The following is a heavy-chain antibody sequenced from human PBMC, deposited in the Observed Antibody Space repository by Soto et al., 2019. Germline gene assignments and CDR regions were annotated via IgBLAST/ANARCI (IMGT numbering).Heavy chain of an antibody. J-gene: IGHJ4*02. D-gene: IGHD3-3*01. CDR2: LSGNSGTT. CDR3: AKGSKFTIFSANDF. V-gene: IGHV3-23*01. CDR1: GVTFSSYA. Sequence: EVQLLESGGALVQPGGSLRLSCAASGVTFSSYAMTWVRQAPGKGLEWVSALSGNSGTTYSADSVKGRFTISRDNSRNTLYLQMSSLRAEDTALYYCAKGSKFTIFSANDFWGQGTLVTVSS.